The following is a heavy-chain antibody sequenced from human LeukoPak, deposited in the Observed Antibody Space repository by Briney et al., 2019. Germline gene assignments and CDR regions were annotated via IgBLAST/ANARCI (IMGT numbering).Heavy chain of an antibody. Sequence: EPSETLSLTCAVYGGSFSGYYWSWIRQPPGKGLEWIGEINHSGSTNYNPSLKSRVTISVDTSKNQFSLKLSSVTAADTAVHYCARDSRGGSPTPFDYWGQGTLVTVSS. CDR1: GGSFSGYY. D-gene: IGHD1-26*01. CDR2: INHSGST. J-gene: IGHJ4*02. CDR3: ARDSRGGSPTPFDY. V-gene: IGHV4-34*01.